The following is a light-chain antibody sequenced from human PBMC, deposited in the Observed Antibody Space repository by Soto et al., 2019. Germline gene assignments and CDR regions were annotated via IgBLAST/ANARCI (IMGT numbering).Light chain of an antibody. J-gene: IGKJ5*01. CDR3: QQYGSSPRK. CDR1: QSVSSSY. Sequence: EIVLTQSPGTLSLSPGERATLSCRASQSVSSSYLAWYQQKPGQAPRLLIYGASSRATGIPDRFSGSGSGTDFTLTISRREPEDFAVYYCQQYGSSPRKFGKGTRLEIK. CDR2: GAS. V-gene: IGKV3-20*01.